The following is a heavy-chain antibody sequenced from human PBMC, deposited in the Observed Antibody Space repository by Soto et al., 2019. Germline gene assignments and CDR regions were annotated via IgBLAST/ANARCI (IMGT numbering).Heavy chain of an antibody. CDR1: GGSIISYY. D-gene: IGHD2-15*01. CDR3: ARTRYCSGGSCYNWFDP. CDR2: IYYSGST. V-gene: IGHV4-59*01. Sequence: SETLSLTFTVSGGSIISYYWSWIRQPPGKGLEWIGYIYYSGSTNYNPSLKSRVTISVDTSKNQFSLKLSSVTAADTAVYYCARTRYCSGGSCYNWFDPWGQGTLVTVSS. J-gene: IGHJ5*02.